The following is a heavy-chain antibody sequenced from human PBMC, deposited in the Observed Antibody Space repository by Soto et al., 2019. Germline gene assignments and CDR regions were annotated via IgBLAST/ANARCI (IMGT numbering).Heavy chain of an antibody. Sequence: SVKVSCKASGGTFSSYAISWVRQAPGQGLEWMGGIIPIFGTANYAQKFQGRVTITADESTSTAYMELSSLRSEDTAVYYCARALSDYYDSSGYPSGYWGQGTLVTVSS. CDR1: GGTFSSYA. CDR2: IIPIFGTA. D-gene: IGHD3-22*01. J-gene: IGHJ4*02. V-gene: IGHV1-69*13. CDR3: ARALSDYYDSSGYPSGY.